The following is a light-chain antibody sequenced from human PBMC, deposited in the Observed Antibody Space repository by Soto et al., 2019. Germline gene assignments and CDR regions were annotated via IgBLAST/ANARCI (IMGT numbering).Light chain of an antibody. CDR2: GAS. CDR1: QSVSTN. Sequence: DIVMTQSPGTLSVSPGETATLSCRASQSVSTNLAWYQQKPGQAPRLLIYGASTRATGIPARFSGSGSGTEFTLTISSLQSEDFAVYYCQQYNNWPPHTFGQGTKVDIK. V-gene: IGKV3-15*01. CDR3: QQYNNWPPHT. J-gene: IGKJ2*01.